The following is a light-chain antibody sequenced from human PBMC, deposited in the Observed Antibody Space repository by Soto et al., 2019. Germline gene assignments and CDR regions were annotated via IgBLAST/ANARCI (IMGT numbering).Light chain of an antibody. V-gene: IGLV2-14*01. Sequence: SALTQPDSVSGSPGKSITISCTGTSSDVGRSNHVSWYQHQPGKAPKLIIYEISYRPSGVYNLFSGSKSCYTSSLTISGLQAEDEADYYCNSQTSSGIRVFGTGTKLTVL. CDR3: NSQTSSGIRV. CDR2: EIS. J-gene: IGLJ1*01. CDR1: SSDVGRSNH.